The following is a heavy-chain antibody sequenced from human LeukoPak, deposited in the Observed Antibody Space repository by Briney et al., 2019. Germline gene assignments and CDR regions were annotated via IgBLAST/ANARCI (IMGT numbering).Heavy chain of an antibody. J-gene: IGHJ4*02. Sequence: PSETLSLTCAVYGGSFSGYYWSWIRQPPGKGLEWIGEINHSGSTNYNPSLKSRVTISVDTSKNQFSLKLSSVAAADTAVYYCARKWLLWYGDYGLDYWGQGTLVTVSS. D-gene: IGHD4-17*01. CDR3: ARKWLLWYGDYGLDY. V-gene: IGHV4-34*01. CDR1: GGSFSGYY. CDR2: INHSGST.